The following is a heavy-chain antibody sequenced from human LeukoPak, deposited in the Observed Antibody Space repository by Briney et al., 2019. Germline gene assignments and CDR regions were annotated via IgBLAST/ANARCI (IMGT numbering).Heavy chain of an antibody. CDR1: GFTFSSYA. Sequence: PGGPLRLSCAASGFTFSSYAMSWVRQAPGKGLEWVSAISGSGGSTYYADSVKGRFTISRDNSKNTLYLQMNSLRAEDTAVYYCAKVGRIAVAGQLDYWGQGTLVTVSS. V-gene: IGHV3-23*01. CDR3: AKVGRIAVAGQLDY. CDR2: ISGSGGST. J-gene: IGHJ4*02. D-gene: IGHD6-19*01.